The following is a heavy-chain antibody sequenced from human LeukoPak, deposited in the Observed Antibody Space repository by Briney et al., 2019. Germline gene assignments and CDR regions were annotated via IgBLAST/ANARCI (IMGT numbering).Heavy chain of an antibody. Sequence: PGGSLRLSCAASGFTFSTYSMNWVRQAPGKGLEWVSSISSSSSYIHYADSVKGRFTISRDNARSSLYLQMNSLRVEDTAVYYCAKDRIGGALEFWGQGTLATVSS. CDR1: GFTFSTYS. J-gene: IGHJ4*02. CDR3: AKDRIGGALEF. CDR2: ISSSSSYI. D-gene: IGHD4-23*01. V-gene: IGHV3-21*01.